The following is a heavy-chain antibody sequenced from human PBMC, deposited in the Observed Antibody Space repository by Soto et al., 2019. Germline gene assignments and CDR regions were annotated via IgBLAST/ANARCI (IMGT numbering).Heavy chain of an antibody. J-gene: IGHJ4*02. V-gene: IGHV4-59*11. CDR2: IYYSGST. CDR1: GDSISRHY. Sequence: PSETLSLTCSVFGDSISRHYWTWIRQPPGKGLEWIGYIYYSGSTNYNPSLKSRVSISLHTSKNQFSLKLSSVTAADTAVYYCARGVDRQWADYWGQGTLVTVSS. D-gene: IGHD6-19*01. CDR3: ARGVDRQWADY.